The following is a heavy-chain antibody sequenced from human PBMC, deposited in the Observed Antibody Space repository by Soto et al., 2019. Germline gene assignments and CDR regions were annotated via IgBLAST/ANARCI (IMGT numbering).Heavy chain of an antibody. Sequence: AASVKVSCKASGYTFTGYYMHWVRHAPGQGLEWMGWINPNSGGTNYAQKFQGWVTMTRDTSISTAYMELSRLRSDDTAVYYCARSGIAAAGNPKKTGFDPWGQGTLVPVSS. CDR3: ARSGIAAAGNPKKTGFDP. D-gene: IGHD6-13*01. J-gene: IGHJ5*02. V-gene: IGHV1-2*04. CDR1: GYTFTGYY. CDR2: INPNSGGT.